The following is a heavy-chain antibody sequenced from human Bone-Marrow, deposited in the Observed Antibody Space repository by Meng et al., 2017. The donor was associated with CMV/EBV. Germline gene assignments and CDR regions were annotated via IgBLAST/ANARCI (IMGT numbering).Heavy chain of an antibody. J-gene: IGHJ4*02. D-gene: IGHD3-3*01. CDR1: GGSFSGYY. Sequence: SETLSLTCAVYGGSFSGYYWSWIRQPPGKGLEWIGEINHSGSTNYNPSLKSRVTISVDTSKNQFSLKLSSVTAADTAVYYCASNSPILRFLEWLPYYDYWGQGTLVTVS. V-gene: IGHV4-34*01. CDR2: INHSGST. CDR3: ASNSPILRFLEWLPYYDY.